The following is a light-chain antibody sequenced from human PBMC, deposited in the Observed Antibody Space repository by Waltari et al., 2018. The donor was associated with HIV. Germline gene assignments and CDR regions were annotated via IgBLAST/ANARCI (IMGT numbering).Light chain of an antibody. CDR2: RSN. CDR3: ATWDDSLSGPV. V-gene: IGLV1-47*01. CDR1: RSHTGSNY. Sequence: QSVLTQPPSASGTPGQRAAISCSGSRSHTGSNYVYWYQQLPGTAPKVLTYRSNQRPSGVPDRFSGSKSGTSASLAISALRSEDEADYYCATWDDSLSGPVFGGGTKLTVL. J-gene: IGLJ3*02.